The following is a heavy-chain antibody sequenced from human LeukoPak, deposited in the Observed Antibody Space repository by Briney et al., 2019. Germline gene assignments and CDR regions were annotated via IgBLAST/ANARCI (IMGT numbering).Heavy chain of an antibody. Sequence: SETLSLTCTVSGGSISSSSYYWGWIRQPPGKGLEWIGSIYYSGSTYYNPSLKSRVTISVDTSKNQFSLKLSSVTAADTAVYYCARHQSPASYYDILTGYYPLDAFDIWGQGTMVTVSS. CDR2: IYYSGST. CDR1: GGSISSSSYY. J-gene: IGHJ3*02. V-gene: IGHV4-39*01. CDR3: ARHQSPASYYDILTGYYPLDAFDI. D-gene: IGHD3-9*01.